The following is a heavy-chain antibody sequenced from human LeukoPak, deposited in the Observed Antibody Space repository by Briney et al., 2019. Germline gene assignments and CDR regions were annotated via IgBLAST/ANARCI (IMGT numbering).Heavy chain of an antibody. CDR2: INPNTGAT. J-gene: IGHJ4*02. CDR1: GYTFTGFY. V-gene: IGHV1-2*02. D-gene: IGHD3-10*01. Sequence: GASVKVSCKTSGYTFTGFYIHWVRQAPGQGLEWMGWINPNTGATNFAQKFQGRVTMTTDTSVSTAYMDLRRLRFDDTAVHYCAREGDYNGSGRGDSWGQGTLVTVSS. CDR3: AREGDYNGSGRGDS.